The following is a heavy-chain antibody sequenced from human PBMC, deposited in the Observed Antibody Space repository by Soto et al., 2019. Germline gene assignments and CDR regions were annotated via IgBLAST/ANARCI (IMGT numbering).Heavy chain of an antibody. CDR1: GASISSSY. Sequence: PSETLSLTCTVSGASISSSYWSWIRQPPGKGLEWIGYIYNSGSTTYNPSLKSRVTISVDTSKNQFSLKLSSVTAADTAVYYCARRYSYGHFDYWGQGTLVTV. J-gene: IGHJ4*02. CDR2: IYNSGST. V-gene: IGHV4-59*08. D-gene: IGHD5-18*01. CDR3: ARRYSYGHFDY.